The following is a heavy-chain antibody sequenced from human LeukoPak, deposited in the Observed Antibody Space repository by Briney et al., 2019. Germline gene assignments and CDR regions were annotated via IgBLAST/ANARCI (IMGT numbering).Heavy chain of an antibody. CDR2: IYYIGST. D-gene: IGHD1-26*01. CDR1: GGSIRSYY. CDR3: ARSPRAPYYFDY. Sequence: SETLSLTCTVSGGSIRSYYWSWIRQPPGKGLECIGYIYYIGSTNYNPSLKSRVTISVDTSKNQFSLKLSSVTAADTAVYYCARSPRAPYYFDYWGQGTLVTVSS. J-gene: IGHJ4*02. V-gene: IGHV4-59*08.